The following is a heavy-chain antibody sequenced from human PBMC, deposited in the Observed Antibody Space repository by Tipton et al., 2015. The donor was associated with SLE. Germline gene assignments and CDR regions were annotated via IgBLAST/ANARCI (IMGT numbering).Heavy chain of an antibody. J-gene: IGHJ1*01. V-gene: IGHV3-23*01. CDR2: ISGSGGST. CDR3: AKDRVGSSGWYRYFQH. Sequence: LSLTCTVSGGSISSGGYYWSWIRQHPGKGLEWVSAISGSGGSTYYADSVKGRFTISRDNSKNTLYLQMNSLRAEDTAVYYCAKDRVGSSGWYRYFQHWGQGTLVTVSS. CDR1: GGSISSGGYY. D-gene: IGHD6-19*01.